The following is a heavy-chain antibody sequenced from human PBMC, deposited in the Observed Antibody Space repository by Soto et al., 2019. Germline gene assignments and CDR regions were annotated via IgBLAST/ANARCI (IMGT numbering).Heavy chain of an antibody. Sequence: PSETLSLTCAVSVYSISSGYYWGWIRQPPGKGLEWIGSIYHSGSTYYNPSLKSRVTISVDTSKNQFSLKLSSVTAADTAVYYCAGSDSSSWSHFDYWGQGTLVTVSS. V-gene: IGHV4-38-2*01. CDR3: AGSDSSSWSHFDY. D-gene: IGHD6-13*01. CDR2: IYHSGST. CDR1: VYSISSGYY. J-gene: IGHJ4*02.